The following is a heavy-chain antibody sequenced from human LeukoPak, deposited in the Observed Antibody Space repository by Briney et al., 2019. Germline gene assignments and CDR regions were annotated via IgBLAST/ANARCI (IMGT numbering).Heavy chain of an antibody. Sequence: SETLSLTCTVSGGSISSSIYYWGWIRQPPGKGLEWIGSIYYSGSAYYNPSLKSRVTISVDTSKNQFSLKLSSVTAADTAVYYCARGGRVRGVFNWFDPWGQGTLVTVSS. CDR2: IYYSGSA. V-gene: IGHV4-39*07. J-gene: IGHJ5*02. CDR3: ARGGRVRGVFNWFDP. CDR1: GGSISSSIYY. D-gene: IGHD3-10*01.